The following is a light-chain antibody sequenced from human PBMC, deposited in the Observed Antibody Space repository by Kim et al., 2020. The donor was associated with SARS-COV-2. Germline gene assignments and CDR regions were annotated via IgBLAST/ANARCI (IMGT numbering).Light chain of an antibody. V-gene: IGKV1-33*01. CDR3: QQFESLPLT. CDR1: QDISFH. CDR2: DAS. J-gene: IGKJ4*01. Sequence: ASVGDRVTLTCQASQDISFHLNWYQQRPGKAPKLLIFDASKLEPGVPSRFSGSGSGTDFNLIINSLQPEDFATYFCQQFESLPLTFGGGTKVDIK.